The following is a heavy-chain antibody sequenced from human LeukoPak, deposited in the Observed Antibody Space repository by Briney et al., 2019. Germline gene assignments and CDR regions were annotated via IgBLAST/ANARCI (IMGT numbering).Heavy chain of an antibody. CDR1: GYTFTSHD. CDR2: MNPNSGNT. D-gene: IGHD1-1*01. V-gene: IGHV1-8*01. J-gene: IGHJ4*02. CDR3: ARGYSATLRTTGNDY. Sequence: ASVKVSCKASGYTFTSHDINWVRQATGQGLEWMGWMNPNSGNTGYAQNFQGRVAMTRDTSINTAYLDLYSLRSEDTAIYYCARGYSATLRTTGNDYWGQGTLVTVSS.